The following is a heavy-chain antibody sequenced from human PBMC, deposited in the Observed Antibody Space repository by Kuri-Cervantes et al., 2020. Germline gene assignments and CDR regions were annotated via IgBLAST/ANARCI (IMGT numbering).Heavy chain of an antibody. J-gene: IGHJ6*02. D-gene: IGHD6-19*01. CDR3: ARGFLFYSSGPHTPYYYYGMDV. V-gene: IGHV4-4*02. CDR1: GGSISSGYW. CDR2: IYQSGSS. Sequence: SETLSLTCAVSGGSISSGYWWSWVRQPPGKGLEWIGEIYQSGSSNHNPSLKSRVTISVDTSKNQFSLKLSSVTAADTAVYYCARGFLFYSSGPHTPYYYYGMDVWGQGTTVTVSS.